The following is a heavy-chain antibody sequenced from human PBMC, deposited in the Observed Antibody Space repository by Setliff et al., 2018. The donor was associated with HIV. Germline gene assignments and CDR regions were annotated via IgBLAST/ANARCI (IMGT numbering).Heavy chain of an antibody. J-gene: IGHJ4*02. Sequence: SETLSLTCDVSGDSIISGDFFWSWIRQSPGKGLEWIGYVYFSGSATHNPSLKSPVSISVDTSKNQCYLTLSSVTAADTAVYYCARGRVFCDGDSCYHFDYWGQGVLVTVSS. D-gene: IGHD2-21*02. CDR3: ARGRVFCDGDSCYHFDY. CDR2: VYFSGSA. CDR1: GDSIISGDFF. V-gene: IGHV4-31*11.